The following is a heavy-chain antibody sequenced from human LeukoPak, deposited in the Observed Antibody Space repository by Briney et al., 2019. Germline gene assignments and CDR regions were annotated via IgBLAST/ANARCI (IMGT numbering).Heavy chain of an antibody. V-gene: IGHV1-2*06. D-gene: IGHD4-17*01. CDR2: INPNGGGT. CDR1: GYTFTGYY. Sequence: ASVNVSCKASGYTFTGYYIYWVRQAPGQGLEWMGRINPNGGGTKYAQQFQGRVTITRDTSITTAYMELSRLRSGDTAVYYCAREDFGDYYFDYWGQGTLVTVSS. J-gene: IGHJ4*02. CDR3: AREDFGDYYFDY.